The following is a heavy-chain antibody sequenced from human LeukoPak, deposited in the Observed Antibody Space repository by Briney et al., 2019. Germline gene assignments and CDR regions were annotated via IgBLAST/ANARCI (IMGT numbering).Heavy chain of an antibody. CDR1: GFTFSEYY. V-gene: IGHV3-11*05. Sequence: GGSLRLSCAASGFTFSEYYMSWIRQAPGKGLEWVSYISSSSSYTNYADSVKGRFTISRDNAKNSLYLQMNSLRAEDTAVYYCARGRDIVGAPDYWGQGTLVTVSS. J-gene: IGHJ4*02. CDR3: ARGRDIVGAPDY. D-gene: IGHD1-26*01. CDR2: ISSSSSYT.